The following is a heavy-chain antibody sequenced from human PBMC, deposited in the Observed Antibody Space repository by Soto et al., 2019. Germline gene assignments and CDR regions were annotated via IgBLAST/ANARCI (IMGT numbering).Heavy chain of an antibody. D-gene: IGHD3-10*01. CDR3: AKDKAVLTMVRGGLPPDY. CDR1: GFTFSSYA. Sequence: EVQLLESGGGLVQPGGSLRLSCAASGFTFSSYAMSWVRQAPGKGLEWVSAISGSGGSTYYADSVKGRFTISRDNSKNTLYLQMNSLRAEDTAVYYCAKDKAVLTMVRGGLPPDYWGQGTLVTVSS. J-gene: IGHJ4*02. CDR2: ISGSGGST. V-gene: IGHV3-23*01.